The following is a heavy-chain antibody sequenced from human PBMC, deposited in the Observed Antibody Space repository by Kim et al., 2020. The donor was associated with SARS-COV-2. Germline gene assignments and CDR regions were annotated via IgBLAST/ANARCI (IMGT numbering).Heavy chain of an antibody. J-gene: IGHJ4*02. CDR1: GLTFRDYY. D-gene: IGHD6-6*01. V-gene: IGHV3-11*05. Sequence: GGSLRLSCAASGLTFRDYYMSWIRQAPGKGLEWVSWISTHSGYTNYAASVKGRFTISRDDGKNLLYLQMNSLRDEDTAVYYCAREAARPDFWGQGTLV. CDR2: ISTHSGYT. CDR3: AREAARPDF.